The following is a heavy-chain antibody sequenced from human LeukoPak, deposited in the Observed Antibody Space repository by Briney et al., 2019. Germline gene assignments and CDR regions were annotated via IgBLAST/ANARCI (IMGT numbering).Heavy chain of an antibody. J-gene: IGHJ6*02. V-gene: IGHV5-51*01. D-gene: IGHD3-10*01. Sequence: GESLKISCEGSGYTFTSYWIAWVRQMPGRGLEWMGIIYPDDSNTRYSPSFQGQVIISADESITTAYLQWSSLKASDTAMYYCARQSGSGDRSVGMDVWGQGTTVTVSS. CDR1: GYTFTSYW. CDR2: IYPDDSNT. CDR3: ARQSGSGDRSVGMDV.